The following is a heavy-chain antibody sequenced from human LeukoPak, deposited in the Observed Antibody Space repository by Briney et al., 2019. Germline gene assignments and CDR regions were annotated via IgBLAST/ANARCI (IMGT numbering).Heavy chain of an antibody. V-gene: IGHV4-4*07. Sequence: SETLSLTCTVSGGSISSYYWSWIRQPAGKGLEWIGRIYTSGSTNYNPSLKSRVTMSVDTSKNQFSLKLSSVTAADTAVYYCARIIAAAGSANYYYYYYMDVWGKGTTVTISS. CDR3: ARIIAAAGSANYYYYYYMDV. CDR1: GGSISSYY. CDR2: IYTSGST. D-gene: IGHD6-13*01. J-gene: IGHJ6*03.